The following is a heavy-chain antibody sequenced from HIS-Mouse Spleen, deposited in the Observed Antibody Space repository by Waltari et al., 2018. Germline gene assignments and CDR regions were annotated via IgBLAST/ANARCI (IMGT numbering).Heavy chain of an antibody. V-gene: IGHV4-34*01. D-gene: IGHD1-26*01. CDR2: INHSGST. CDR1: GGSFSGYY. J-gene: IGHJ4*02. CDR3: ARGRVSYGIFDY. Sequence: QVQLQQWGAGLLKPSETLSLTCAVYGGSFSGYYWSWIRQPPGKGLEWIGEINHSGSTNYNPSRKSRVTISVDTSKNQFSLKLSSVTAADTAVYYCARGRVSYGIFDYWGQGTLVTVSS.